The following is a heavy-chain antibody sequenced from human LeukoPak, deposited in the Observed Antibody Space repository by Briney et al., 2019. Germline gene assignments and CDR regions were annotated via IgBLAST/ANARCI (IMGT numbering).Heavy chain of an antibody. CDR1: GFTFSSYA. CDR3: ARHVAYGSGSYYDY. CDR2: IHDSGST. Sequence: LRLSCAASGFTFSSYAMSWIRQPPGKGLEWIGYIHDSGSTYYNPSLKSRVTISADTSKNQFSLKLRSVTAADTAVYYRARHVAYGSGSYYDYWGQGTLVTVSS. J-gene: IGHJ4*02. D-gene: IGHD3-10*01. V-gene: IGHV4-30-4*08.